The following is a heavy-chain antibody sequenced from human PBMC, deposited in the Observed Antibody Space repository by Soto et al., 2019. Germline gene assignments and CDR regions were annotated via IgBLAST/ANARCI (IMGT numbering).Heavy chain of an antibody. J-gene: IGHJ4*02. D-gene: IGHD2-15*01. CDR3: ARGSRCSGGSCYDYFDY. V-gene: IGHV1-46*03. Sequence: ASVKVSCKASGYTFTSYYMHWVRQAPGQGLEWMGIINPSGGSTSYAQKFQGRVTMTRGTSTSTVYMELSSLRSEDTAVYYCARGSRCSGGSCYDYFDYWGQGTLVTVSS. CDR1: GYTFTSYY. CDR2: INPSGGST.